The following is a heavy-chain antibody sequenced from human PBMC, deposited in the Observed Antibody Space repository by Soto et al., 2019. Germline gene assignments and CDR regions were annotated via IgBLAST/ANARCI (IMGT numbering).Heavy chain of an antibody. V-gene: IGHV3-23*01. D-gene: IGHD3-22*01. CDR3: AKVISHYYDSSGYYPLGY. Sequence: GESLSLSCAASGFTFSSYAMSWVRQAPGKGLEWVSAISGSGGSTYYADFVKGRFTISRDNSKNTLFLQMNSLRAEDTAVYYCAKVISHYYDSSGYYPLGYWGQGTLVTVSS. J-gene: IGHJ4*02. CDR2: ISGSGGST. CDR1: GFTFSSYA.